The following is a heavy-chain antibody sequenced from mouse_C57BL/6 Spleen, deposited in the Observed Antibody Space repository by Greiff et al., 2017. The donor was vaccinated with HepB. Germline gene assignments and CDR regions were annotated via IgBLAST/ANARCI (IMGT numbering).Heavy chain of an antibody. CDR1: GYAFSSSW. V-gene: IGHV1-82*01. CDR2: IYPGDGDT. CDR3: ARSGTAQATLGY. J-gene: IGHJ2*01. Sequence: QVQLQQPGPELVKPGASVKISCKASGYAFSSSWMNWVKQRPGKGLEWIGRIYPGDGDTNYNGKFKGKATLTADKSSSTAYMQLSSLTSEDSAVYFCARSGTAQATLGYWGQGTTLTVSS. D-gene: IGHD3-2*02.